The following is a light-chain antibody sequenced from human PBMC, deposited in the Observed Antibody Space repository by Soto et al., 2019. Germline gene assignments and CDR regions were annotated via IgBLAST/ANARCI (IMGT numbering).Light chain of an antibody. V-gene: IGLV2-14*01. Sequence: QSVLTQPASVSGSPGQSITISCTGTSSDVGGYNHVSWFQQHPDKAPKVMIYDVSNRPSGVSDRFSGSKSGNTASLTISGLQAEDEADYYCCSYTSTSSPYVFGPGTKVTVL. J-gene: IGLJ1*01. CDR2: DVS. CDR3: CSYTSTSSPYV. CDR1: SSDVGGYNH.